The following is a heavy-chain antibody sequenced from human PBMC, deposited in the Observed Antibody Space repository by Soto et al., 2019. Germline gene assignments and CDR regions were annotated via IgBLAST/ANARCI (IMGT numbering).Heavy chain of an antibody. CDR2: IYYSGST. CDR1: GGSISSGGYY. Sequence: SETLSLTCTVSGGSISSGGYYWSWIRQHPGKGLEWIGYIYYSGSTYYNPSLKSRVTISVDTSKNQFSLKLSSVTAADTVVYYCAKGIGTELSWFDPWGQGTLVTVSS. J-gene: IGHJ5*02. D-gene: IGHD1-1*01. V-gene: IGHV4-31*03. CDR3: AKGIGTELSWFDP.